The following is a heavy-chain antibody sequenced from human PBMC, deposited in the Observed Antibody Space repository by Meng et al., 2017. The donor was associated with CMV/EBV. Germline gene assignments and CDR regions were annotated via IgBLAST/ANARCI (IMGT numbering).Heavy chain of an antibody. D-gene: IGHD3-3*01. CDR2: INHSGST. CDR1: GGSFSGYY. J-gene: IGHJ3*02. Sequence: SQTPSLTCAVYGGSFSGYYWSWIRQPPGKGLEWIGEINHSGSTNYNPSLKSRVTISVDTSKNQFSLKLSSVTAADTAVYYCARGPYDFWSGYYTGLRAFDIWGQGTMVTVSS. V-gene: IGHV4-34*01. CDR3: ARGPYDFWSGYYTGLRAFDI.